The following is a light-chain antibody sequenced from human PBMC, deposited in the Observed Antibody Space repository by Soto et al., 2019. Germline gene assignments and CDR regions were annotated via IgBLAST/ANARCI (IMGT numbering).Light chain of an antibody. CDR2: EVS. J-gene: IGLJ1*01. CDR1: SSDVGAYNY. CDR3: SSYISSSTLV. V-gene: IGLV2-14*01. Sequence: QSALTQRASVSGPPGQSITISCTGTSSDVGAYNYVSWYQQHPGKAPKLMIYEVSNRPSGVSNRFSGSKSGNTASLTISGLQAEDEADYYCSSYISSSTLVFGTGTKVTVL.